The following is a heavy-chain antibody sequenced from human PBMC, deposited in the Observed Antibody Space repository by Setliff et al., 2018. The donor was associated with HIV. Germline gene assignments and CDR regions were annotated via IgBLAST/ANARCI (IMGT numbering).Heavy chain of an antibody. CDR3: ARDWNHYFYYMDV. Sequence: SETLSLTCAFSGGAFTGYYWTWIRQTPGRGLEWIGEINSSGSTNYNPSLKSRVTISVDTSKNQFSLKVTSVTAADTAVYYCARDWNHYFYYMDVWGKGTTVTVSS. V-gene: IGHV4-34*01. J-gene: IGHJ6*03. CDR1: GGAFTGYY. CDR2: INSSGST. D-gene: IGHD1-1*01.